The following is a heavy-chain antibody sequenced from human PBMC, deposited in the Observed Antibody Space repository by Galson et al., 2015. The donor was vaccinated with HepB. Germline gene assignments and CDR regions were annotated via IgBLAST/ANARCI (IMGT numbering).Heavy chain of an antibody. D-gene: IGHD6-13*01. CDR2: ISSSSSYI. CDR3: ARGPPGIAAAGPDY. V-gene: IGHV3-21*01. J-gene: IGHJ4*02. Sequence: SLRLSCAASGFTFSSYSMNWVRQAPGKGLEWVSSISSSSSYIYYADSVKGRFTISRDNAKNSLYLQMNSLRAEDTAVYCCARGPPGIAAAGPDYWGQGTLVTVSS. CDR1: GFTFSSYS.